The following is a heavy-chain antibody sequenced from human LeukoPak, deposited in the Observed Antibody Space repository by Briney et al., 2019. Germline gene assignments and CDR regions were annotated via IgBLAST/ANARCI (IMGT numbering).Heavy chain of an antibody. CDR2: VWYDGSNK. CDR1: GFTFINYG. V-gene: IGHV3-33*06. Sequence: GGSLRLSCEASGFTFINYGMHWVRRAPGKGLEWVAVVWYDGSNKYYADSVKGRFTISRDSSKNTLYLQMNSLRAEDTAVYYCAKDRDTAMEIEYWGQGTLVTVSS. CDR3: AKDRDTAMEIEY. J-gene: IGHJ4*02. D-gene: IGHD5-18*01.